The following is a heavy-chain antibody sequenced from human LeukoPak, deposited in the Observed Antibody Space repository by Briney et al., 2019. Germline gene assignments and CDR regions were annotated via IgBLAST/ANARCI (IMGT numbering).Heavy chain of an antibody. CDR2: ISYDGSNK. CDR1: GFTFSSYG. V-gene: IGHV3-30*18. CDR3: AKGKEFGYSSSWFAFDY. Sequence: GGSLRLSCAASGFTFSSYGMHWVRQAPGKGLEWVAVISYDGSNKYYADSVKGRFTISRDNSKNTLYLQMNSLRAEDTAVYYCAKGKEFGYSSSWFAFDYWGQGTLVTVSS. J-gene: IGHJ4*02. D-gene: IGHD6-13*01.